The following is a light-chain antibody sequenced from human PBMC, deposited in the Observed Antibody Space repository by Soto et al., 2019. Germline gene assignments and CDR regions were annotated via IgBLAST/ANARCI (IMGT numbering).Light chain of an antibody. V-gene: IGLV2-14*01. CDR3: VSSTTSASYV. CDR1: SSDVGNYIF. J-gene: IGLJ1*01. Sequence: QSLLRDPASVSGTPGNTITTSCTGTSSDVGNYIFVSWYRQHPGKAPKLMIYDINNRPSGVSNRFSGSKSGNTASLTISGLQAEEEADYYCVSSTTSASYVFGTGTKVTVL. CDR2: DIN.